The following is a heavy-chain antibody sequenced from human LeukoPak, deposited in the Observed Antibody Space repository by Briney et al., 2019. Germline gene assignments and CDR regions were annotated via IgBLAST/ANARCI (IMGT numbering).Heavy chain of an antibody. D-gene: IGHD2/OR15-2a*01. V-gene: IGHV1-2*02. CDR2: IKPSSGDT. J-gene: IGHJ5*02. Sequence: ASVKVSCKASGYTFTGDQIYWLRQAPGQGLEWGGWIKPSSGDTLYEQKFQGRVTMTRDKSISSAYMELSSLRSDDTAVYYCARKSAGFLTAWGQGTLVTVSS. CDR3: ARKSAGFLTA. CDR1: GYTFTGDQ.